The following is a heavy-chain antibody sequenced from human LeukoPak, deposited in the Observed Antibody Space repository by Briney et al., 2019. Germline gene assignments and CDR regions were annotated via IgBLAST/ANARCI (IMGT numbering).Heavy chain of an antibody. Sequence: KTSETLSLTCTVSGGSISRYYWSWIRQPPGKGLEWIGYIYYSGSTNYNPSLKSRVTISVDTSKNQFSLNLSSVTAADTAVYYCARGGYRGYDLPDHWGQGTLVTVSS. CDR3: ARGGYRGYDLPDH. CDR2: IYYSGST. V-gene: IGHV4-59*01. D-gene: IGHD5-12*01. CDR1: GGSISRYY. J-gene: IGHJ5*02.